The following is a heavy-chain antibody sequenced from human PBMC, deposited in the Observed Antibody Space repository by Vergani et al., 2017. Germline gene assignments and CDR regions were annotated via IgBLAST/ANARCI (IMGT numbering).Heavy chain of an antibody. CDR1: GFTFSNYW. CDR3: ARLGLTASRREAPVFDY. Sequence: EVQLMESGGGLVQPGGSLRLSCAASGFTFSNYWMSWVRQAPGKGLGWVANIKEDGSETFYVDSVMGRFTISRDNAKNSLYLQMNSLRAEDTAVYFCARLGLTASRREAPVFDYWGQGTLVTVSS. V-gene: IGHV3-7*01. CDR2: IKEDGSET. D-gene: IGHD6-13*01. J-gene: IGHJ4*02.